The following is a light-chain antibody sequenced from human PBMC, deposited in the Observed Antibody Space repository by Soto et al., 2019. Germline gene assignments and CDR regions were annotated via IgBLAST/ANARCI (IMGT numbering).Light chain of an antibody. V-gene: IGLV4-69*01. CDR2: LNSAGSH. CDR3: QTWGTGIQV. Sequence: QPVLTQSPSASASLGASVKLTCTLSSGHSSYAIAWHQQHPEKGPRYLMKLNSAGSHSKGDGIPDRFSGSSSGAERYLTISLLQSEDEADYYCQTWGTGIQVFGGGTKLTVL. CDR1: SGHSSYA. J-gene: IGLJ2*01.